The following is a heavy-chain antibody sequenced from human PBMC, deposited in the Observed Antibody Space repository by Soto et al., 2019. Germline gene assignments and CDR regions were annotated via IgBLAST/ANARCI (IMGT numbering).Heavy chain of an antibody. CDR3: ARLAPYGDYTYFDY. Sequence: PGESLMISCKGSGYSFTSYWIGWVRQMPGKGLERMGIIYPGDSDIRYSPSFQGQVTISADKSISTAYLQWSSLKASDTAMYYCARLAPYGDYTYFDYWGQGTLVTVSS. V-gene: IGHV5-51*01. CDR1: GYSFTSYW. J-gene: IGHJ4*02. D-gene: IGHD4-17*01. CDR2: IYPGDSDI.